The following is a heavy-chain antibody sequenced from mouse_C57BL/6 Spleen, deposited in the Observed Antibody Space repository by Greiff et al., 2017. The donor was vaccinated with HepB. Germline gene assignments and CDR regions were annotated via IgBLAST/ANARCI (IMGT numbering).Heavy chain of an antibody. J-gene: IGHJ2*01. CDR1: GYSFSSSW. CDR2: IYPGDGDT. CDR3: ARSTDYDCLDN. Sequence: VQLQQSGPELVKPGASVKISCKASGYSFSSSWMNWVKQRPGKGLEWIGRIYPGDGDTNYNGKFKGKATLTADKSSSTAYMQLSSLTSEDSAVYFCARSTDYDCLDNWGQGTTLTVSS. V-gene: IGHV1-82*01. D-gene: IGHD2-4*01.